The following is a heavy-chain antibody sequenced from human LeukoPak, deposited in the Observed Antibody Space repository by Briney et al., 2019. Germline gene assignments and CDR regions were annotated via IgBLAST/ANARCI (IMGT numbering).Heavy chain of an antibody. D-gene: IGHD6-13*01. V-gene: IGHV3-23*01. Sequence: GGSLRLSCAASGFAFRNYAMTWVRQAPGKGLEWVSAISGSGGSTYYADSVKGRFTISRDNSRNTLYLQINSLRAEDTAVYYCAKDGARGSSWWIDYWGQGTLVTVSS. J-gene: IGHJ4*02. CDR1: GFAFRNYA. CDR2: ISGSGGST. CDR3: AKDGARGSSWWIDY.